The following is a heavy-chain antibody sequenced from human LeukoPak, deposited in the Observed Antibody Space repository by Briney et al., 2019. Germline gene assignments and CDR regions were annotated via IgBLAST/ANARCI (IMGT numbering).Heavy chain of an antibody. CDR1: GYSPSSGYY. CDR3: ARWRQLVPFGIHY. V-gene: IGHV4-38-2*02. J-gene: IGHJ4*02. Sequence: SETLSLTCTVSGYSPSSGYYWGWIRQPPGKGLEWIGSIYHSGSTYYNPSLKSRVTISVDTSKNQFSLKLSSVTAADTAVYYCARWRQLVPFGIHYWGQGTLVTVSS. D-gene: IGHD6-13*01. CDR2: IYHSGST.